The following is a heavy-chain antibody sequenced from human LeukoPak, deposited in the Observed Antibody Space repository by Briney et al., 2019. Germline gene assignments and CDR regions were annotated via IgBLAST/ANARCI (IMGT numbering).Heavy chain of an antibody. CDR3: AADYGDYYYYYGMDV. CDR1: GFTFTSSA. CDR2: IVVGSGNT. Sequence: ASVKVSCKASGFTFTSSAMQWVRQARGQRLEWIGWIVVGSGNTNYAQKFQERVTITRDMSTSTAYMELSSLRSEDTAVYYCAADYGDYYYYYGMDVRGQGTTVTVSS. D-gene: IGHD4-17*01. V-gene: IGHV1-58*02. J-gene: IGHJ6*02.